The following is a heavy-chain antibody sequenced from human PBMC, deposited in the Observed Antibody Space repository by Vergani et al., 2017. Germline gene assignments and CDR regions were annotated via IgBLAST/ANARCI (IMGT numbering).Heavy chain of an antibody. CDR1: GGSISSGGYS. CDR2: IYHSGST. Sequence: QLQLQESGSGLVKPSQTLSLTCAVSGGSISSGGYSWSWIRQPPGKGLEWIGYIYHSGSTNYNPSLKSRVTISVDTSKNQFSLKLSSVTAADTAVYYCARGTRGSRGRFDYWGQGTLVTVSS. V-gene: IGHV4-30-2*01. D-gene: IGHD2-15*01. CDR3: ARGTRGSRGRFDY. J-gene: IGHJ4*02.